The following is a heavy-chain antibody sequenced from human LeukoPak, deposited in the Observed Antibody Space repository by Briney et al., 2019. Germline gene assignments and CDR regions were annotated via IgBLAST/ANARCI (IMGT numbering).Heavy chain of an antibody. CDR1: GGAISGYY. Sequence: SETLSLTCTISGGAISGYYWNWIRQPPGKGPEWIGHIHHSGSTTYSPSLQSRLTISLDTPKNQLSLKLRSVTAADTAVYYCARDDESDDPADFDIWGQGTMVTVSS. CDR2: IHHSGST. J-gene: IGHJ3*02. V-gene: IGHV4-59*01. CDR3: ARDDESDDPADFDI.